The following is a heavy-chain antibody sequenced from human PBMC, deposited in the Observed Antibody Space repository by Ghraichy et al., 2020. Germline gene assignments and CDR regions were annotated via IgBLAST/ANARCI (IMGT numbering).Heavy chain of an antibody. CDR1: GGSFSGYY. CDR3: ARGKRYSYGCYDY. D-gene: IGHD5-18*01. V-gene: IGHV4-34*01. J-gene: IGHJ4*02. CDR2: INHSGST. Sequence: SETLSLTCAVYGGSFSGYYWSWIRQPPGKGLEWIGEINHSGSTNYNPSLKSRVTISVDTSKNQFSLKLSSVTAADTAVYYCARGKRYSYGCYDYWGQGTLVTVSS.